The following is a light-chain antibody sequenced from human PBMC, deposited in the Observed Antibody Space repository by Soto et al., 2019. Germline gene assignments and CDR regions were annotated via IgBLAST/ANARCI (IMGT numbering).Light chain of an antibody. CDR2: DAS. Sequence: DIQMTQSPSSLSASVGDRVTIICRASQSVSTRLAWYQQKPGKAPKVLIYDASSWAGGVTSRFTGSGSGTEFTLTINSLQPDDFATYYCQQYSVHWTFGQGTKVEIK. J-gene: IGKJ1*01. CDR3: QQYSVHWT. CDR1: QSVSTR. V-gene: IGKV1-5*02.